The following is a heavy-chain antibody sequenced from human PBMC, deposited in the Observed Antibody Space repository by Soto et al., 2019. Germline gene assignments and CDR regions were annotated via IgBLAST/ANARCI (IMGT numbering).Heavy chain of an antibody. J-gene: IGHJ6*02. V-gene: IGHV1-69*01. CDR2: IIPIPGTA. CDR3: ARSQGSSTSLEIYYYYYYGMDV. D-gene: IGHD2-2*01. Sequence: QVQLVQSGAEVKKPGSSVKVSCKASGGTFGSYAISWVRQAPGQGLEWMGGIIPIPGTANYAQKFQGRVTSAADESTGTAYMELSSLISEDTAVYYWARSQGSSTSLEIYYYYYYGMDVRGQGTTVTVSS. CDR1: GGTFGSYA.